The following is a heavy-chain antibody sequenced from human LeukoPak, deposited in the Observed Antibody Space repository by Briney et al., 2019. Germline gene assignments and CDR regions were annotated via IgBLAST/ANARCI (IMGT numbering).Heavy chain of an antibody. CDR2: ISYDGCNK. CDR3: ARAFRGYSYGPNPFDY. V-gene: IGHV3-30-3*01. Sequence: GGSLRLSCAASGFTFSSYAMHWVRQAPGKGLEWVAVISYDGCNKYYADSVKGRFTISRDNSKNTLYLQMNSLRAEDTAVYYCARAFRGYSYGPNPFDYWGQGTLVTVSS. D-gene: IGHD5-18*01. CDR1: GFTFSSYA. J-gene: IGHJ4*02.